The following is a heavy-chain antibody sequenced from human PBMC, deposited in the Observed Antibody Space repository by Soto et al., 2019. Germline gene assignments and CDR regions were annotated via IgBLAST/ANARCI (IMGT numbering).Heavy chain of an antibody. D-gene: IGHD1-7*01. J-gene: IGHJ1*01. V-gene: IGHV4-4*07. Sequence: QVQQLESGPGLVKPWDTLSLTCTVSGAYISDFSWSWIRQPAGKGLEWIGRITVNGNTQYNPSFRSRVTMSMDTSRNQFSLNLQSATAADTSLYYCARESGENWTYEAHWGQGTLVTVSS. CDR3: ARESGENWTYEAH. CDR1: GAYISDFS. CDR2: ITVNGNT.